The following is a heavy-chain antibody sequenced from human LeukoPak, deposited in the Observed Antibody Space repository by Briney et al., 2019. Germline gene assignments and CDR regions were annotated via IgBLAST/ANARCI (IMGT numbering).Heavy chain of an antibody. CDR3: ARERPDYYYYMDV. CDR2: VSSSGSTI. J-gene: IGHJ6*03. D-gene: IGHD1-14*01. Sequence: SGGSLRLSCAAPGFTFSDYYMSWIRQAPGKGLEWVSYVSSSGSTIYYADSVKGRFTISRDNAKNSLYLQMNSLRAEDTAVYYCARERPDYYYYMDVWGKGTTVTVSS. V-gene: IGHV3-11*04. CDR1: GFTFSDYY.